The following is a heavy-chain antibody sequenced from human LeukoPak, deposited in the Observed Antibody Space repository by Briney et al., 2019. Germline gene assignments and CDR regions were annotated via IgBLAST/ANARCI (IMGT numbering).Heavy chain of an antibody. V-gene: IGHV1-69*05. J-gene: IGHJ4*02. Sequence: SVKVSCKASGGTFSSYAISWVRQAPGQGLEWMGRIVPIFGTANYAQKFQGRVTITTDESTSTAYMELSSLRSEDTAVYYCASEEVDYYDSSGSFDYWGQGTLVTVSS. CDR3: ASEEVDYYDSSGSFDY. CDR2: IVPIFGTA. D-gene: IGHD3-22*01. CDR1: GGTFSSYA.